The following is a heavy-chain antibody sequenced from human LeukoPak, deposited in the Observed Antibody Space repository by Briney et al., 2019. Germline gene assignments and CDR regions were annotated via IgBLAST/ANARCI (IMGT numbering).Heavy chain of an antibody. CDR1: GGSISGVY. Sequence: PSETLSLTCTVPGGSISGVYGNWIRQPPRKVLEWVGYIHTSGSTSFNASLRSRLTFSIDTSKNQVSLRLSSVTATDTAVYYCARRRGGWGEGEFDYWGQGTPVTVST. CDR3: ARRRGGWGEGEFDY. V-gene: IGHV4-4*09. D-gene: IGHD3-16*01. CDR2: IHTSGST. J-gene: IGHJ4*02.